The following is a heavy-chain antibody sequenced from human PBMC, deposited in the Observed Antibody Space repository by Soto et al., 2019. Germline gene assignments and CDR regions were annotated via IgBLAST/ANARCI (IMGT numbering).Heavy chain of an antibody. Sequence: QVQLQESGPGLVKPSGTLSLTCAVSGDSISSSAWWTWVRQPPGKGLEWIGEIHHSGGPNYNPSLKSPVTKSIDKPKNQFSLKLSPVTAADTAVYYCARDYAGITGTTLVWGQGLLVTVSS. CDR3: ARDYAGITGTTLV. V-gene: IGHV4-4*02. CDR2: IHHSGGP. J-gene: IGHJ4*02. D-gene: IGHD1-20*01. CDR1: GDSISSSAW.